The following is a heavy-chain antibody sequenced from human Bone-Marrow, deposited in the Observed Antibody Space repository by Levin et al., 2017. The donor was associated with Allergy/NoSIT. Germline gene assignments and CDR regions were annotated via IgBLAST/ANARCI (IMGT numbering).Heavy chain of an antibody. D-gene: IGHD3-16*01. V-gene: IGHV1-2*02. Sequence: ASVKVSCKASGYTFTGYYMHWVRQAPGQGLEWMGWINPNSGGTNYAQKFQGRVTMTRDTSISTAYMELSRLRSDDTAVYYCARDRQWGIGGIDYWGQGTLVTVSS. CDR3: ARDRQWGIGGIDY. CDR2: INPNSGGT. CDR1: GYTFTGYY. J-gene: IGHJ4*02.